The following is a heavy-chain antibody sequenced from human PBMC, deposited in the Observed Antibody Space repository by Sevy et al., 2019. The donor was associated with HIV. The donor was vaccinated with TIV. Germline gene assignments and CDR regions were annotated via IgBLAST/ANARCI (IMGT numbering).Heavy chain of an antibody. Sequence: GGSLRLSCAASGFTFSDYYMSWIRQAPGKGLEWVSYISSSGSTIYYADSVKGRLTISRDNAKNSLYLQMNSLRAEDTAVYYCATPLDSSSWYGRAFDIWGQGTMVTVSS. D-gene: IGHD6-13*01. CDR2: ISSSGSTI. V-gene: IGHV3-11*01. CDR3: ATPLDSSSWYGRAFDI. J-gene: IGHJ3*02. CDR1: GFTFSDYY.